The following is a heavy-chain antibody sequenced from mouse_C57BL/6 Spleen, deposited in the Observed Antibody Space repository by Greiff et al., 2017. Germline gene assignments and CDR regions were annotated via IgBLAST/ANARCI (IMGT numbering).Heavy chain of an antibody. J-gene: IGHJ3*01. D-gene: IGHD4-1*01. CDR1: GFTFSDYG. Sequence: EVKLVESGAGLVKPGGSLKLSCAASGFTFSDYGMHWVRQAPEQGLEWVAYISSASSTINYADTVKGRFTISRDNAKNTLFLQMTSLRSEDTAMYYCALSWDEGGETSWFAYWGQGTLVTVSA. CDR2: ISSASSTI. CDR3: ALSWDEGGETSWFAY. V-gene: IGHV5-17*01.